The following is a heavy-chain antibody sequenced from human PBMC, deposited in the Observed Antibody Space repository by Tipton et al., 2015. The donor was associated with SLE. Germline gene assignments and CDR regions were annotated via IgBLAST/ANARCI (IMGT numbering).Heavy chain of an antibody. V-gene: IGHV3-30*04. CDR1: GFTFSSYA. Sequence: SLRLSCAASGFTFSSYAMHWVRQAPGKGLEWVAVISYDGSNKYYADSVKGRFTISRDNSKNTLYLQMNSLRAEDTAVYYCAREIWGRGLDAFDIWAQATMVAVSS. D-gene: IGHD7-27*01. CDR2: ISYDGSNK. CDR3: AREIWGRGLDAFDI. J-gene: IGHJ3*02.